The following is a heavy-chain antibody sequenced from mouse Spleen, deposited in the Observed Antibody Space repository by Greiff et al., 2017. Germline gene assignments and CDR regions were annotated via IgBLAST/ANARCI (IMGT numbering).Heavy chain of an antibody. Sequence: EVQLQQSGPGLVKPSQSLSLTCSVTGYSITSGYYWNWIRQFPGNKLEWMGYISYDGSNNYNPSLKNRISITRDTSKNQFFLKLNSVTTEDTATYYCARDENYRAAWFAYWGQGTLVTVSA. CDR1: GYSITSGYY. J-gene: IGHJ3*01. CDR3: ARDENYRAAWFAY. V-gene: IGHV3-6*01. D-gene: IGHD2-14*01. CDR2: ISYDGSN.